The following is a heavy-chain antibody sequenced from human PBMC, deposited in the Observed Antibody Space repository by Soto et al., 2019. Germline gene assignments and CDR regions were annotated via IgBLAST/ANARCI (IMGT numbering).Heavy chain of an antibody. CDR3: ARTTDSSHYYFYGMDV. Sequence: PGGSLRLSCAASGFTFRRHWMHWVRQAPGKGLVWLSRINSDGSSTDYADSVKGRFTISRDNAKSTLSLQMTSLRADDTAVYYSARTTDSSHYYFYGMDVWGQGTTVTVSS. J-gene: IGHJ6*02. CDR1: GFTFRRHW. D-gene: IGHD5-18*01. CDR2: INSDGSST. V-gene: IGHV3-74*01.